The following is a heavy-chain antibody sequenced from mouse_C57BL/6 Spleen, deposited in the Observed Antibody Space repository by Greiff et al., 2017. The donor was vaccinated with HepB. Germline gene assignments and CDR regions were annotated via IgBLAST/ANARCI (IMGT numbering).Heavy chain of an antibody. CDR2: IDPSDSYT. Sequence: QVQLQQSGAELVKPGASVKLSCKASGYTFTSYWMQWVKQRPGQGLEWIGEIDPSDSYTNYNQKFKGKATLTVDTSSSTAYMQLSSLTSEDSAVYYCARWDDGYYDYWGQGTTLTVSS. CDR3: ARWDDGYYDY. V-gene: IGHV1-50*01. J-gene: IGHJ2*01. D-gene: IGHD2-3*01. CDR1: GYTFTSYW.